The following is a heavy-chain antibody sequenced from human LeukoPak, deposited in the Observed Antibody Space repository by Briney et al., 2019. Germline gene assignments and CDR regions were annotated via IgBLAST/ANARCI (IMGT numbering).Heavy chain of an antibody. V-gene: IGHV4-59*01. CDR3: VQGSSVFRY. D-gene: IGHD6-19*01. J-gene: IGHJ4*02. Sequence: PSETLSLTCTVSGGSISSYYWSWIRQPPGKGLEWIGYIYYSGSTNYNPSLKSRVTISVDTSKNQFSLKLSSVTAADTAVYYCVQGSSVFRYWGQGTLVTVSS. CDR2: IYYSGST. CDR1: GGSISSYY.